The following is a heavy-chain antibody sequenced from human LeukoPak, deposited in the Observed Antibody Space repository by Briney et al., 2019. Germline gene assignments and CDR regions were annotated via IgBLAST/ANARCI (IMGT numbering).Heavy chain of an antibody. V-gene: IGHV3-30-3*01. CDR2: ISYDGSNK. CDR3: ARGKYDFSRNWNFNL. D-gene: IGHD3-3*01. Sequence: GGSLRLSCAASGFTFSSYAMHWVRQAPGKGLEWVAVISYDGSNKYYADSVKGRFTISRDNSKNTLYLQMNSLRAGDTAVYFCARGKYDFSRNWNFNLWGRGTLVTVSS. J-gene: IGHJ2*01. CDR1: GFTFSSYA.